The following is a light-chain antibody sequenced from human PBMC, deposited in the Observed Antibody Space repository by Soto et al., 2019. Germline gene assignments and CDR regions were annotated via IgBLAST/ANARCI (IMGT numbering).Light chain of an antibody. Sequence: QAVLTKPRSLSGSPGQSVTISCTGTSSDVGGYNYVSWYQQHPGKAPKLMIYDVSKRPSGVPDRFSGSKSGNTAALTISGLQAEDEADYYCCSYAGSYPYVFGTGNKVT. V-gene: IGLV2-11*01. CDR2: DVS. CDR3: CSYAGSYPYV. J-gene: IGLJ1*01. CDR1: SSDVGGYNY.